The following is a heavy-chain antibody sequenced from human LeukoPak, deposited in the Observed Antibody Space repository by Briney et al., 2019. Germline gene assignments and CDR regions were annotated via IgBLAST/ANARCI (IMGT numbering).Heavy chain of an antibody. D-gene: IGHD3-10*01. V-gene: IGHV3-11*01. CDR1: GFMFSDEY. CDR3: ARARGTGPGAHFDY. J-gene: IGHJ4*02. Sequence: GGSLRLPCAVSGFMFSDEYMSWIRQAPGKGLEWVSYISNSGDFIAYADSVKGRFTISRDNAKISLFLQMNSLRAEDTAVYYCARARGTGPGAHFDYWGQGTLVIVSS. CDR2: ISNSGDFI.